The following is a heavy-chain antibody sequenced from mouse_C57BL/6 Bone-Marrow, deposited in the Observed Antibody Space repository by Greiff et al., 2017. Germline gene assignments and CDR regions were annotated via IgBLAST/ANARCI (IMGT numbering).Heavy chain of an antibody. CDR3: ARWGTGTIFDY. CDR2: IDPSDSET. CDR1: GYTFTSYW. V-gene: IGHV1-52*01. Sequence: VQLQQPGAELVRPGSSVKLSCKASGYTFTSYWMHWVKQRPIQGLEWIGNIDPSDSETHYNQKFKDKATLTVDKSSSTAYMQLSSLTSEDSAVYYCARWGTGTIFDYWGQGTTLTVSS. J-gene: IGHJ2*01. D-gene: IGHD4-1*01.